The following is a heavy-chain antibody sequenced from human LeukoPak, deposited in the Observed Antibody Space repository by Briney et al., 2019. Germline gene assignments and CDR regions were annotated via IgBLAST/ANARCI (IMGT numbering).Heavy chain of an antibody. D-gene: IGHD3-10*01. Sequence: ASVKVSCKASGYTFTGYYMHWVRQAPGQGLEWMGWINPNSGGTNYAQKFQGRVTMTRDTSISTAYMELSRLRSDDTAVYYCARDFGHGSGSYLYYYYMDVWGKGTTVTVS. CDR1: GYTFTGYY. J-gene: IGHJ6*03. V-gene: IGHV1-2*02. CDR2: INPNSGGT. CDR3: ARDFGHGSGSYLYYYYMDV.